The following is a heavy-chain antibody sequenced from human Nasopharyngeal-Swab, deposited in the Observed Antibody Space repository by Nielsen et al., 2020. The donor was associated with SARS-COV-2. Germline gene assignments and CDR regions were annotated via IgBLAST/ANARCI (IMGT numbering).Heavy chain of an antibody. CDR1: GFTFSSYG. D-gene: IGHD4-17*01. CDR3: ARVVRRAFDI. Sequence: GESLKISCAASGFTFSSYGMHWVRQAPGKGLEWVAVIAYAGSNKYYADSVKGRFTISRDNAKNSLYLQMNSLRAEDTAVYYCARVVRRAFDIWGQGTMVTVSS. CDR2: IAYAGSNK. V-gene: IGHV3-30*03. J-gene: IGHJ3*02.